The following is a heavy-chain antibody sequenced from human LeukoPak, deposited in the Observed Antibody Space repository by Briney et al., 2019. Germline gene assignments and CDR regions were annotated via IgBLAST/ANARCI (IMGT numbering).Heavy chain of an antibody. V-gene: IGHV4-59*01. CDR3: ARGGSGSSIHFDY. Sequence: SETLSHTCTVSGGSISSYYWSWIRQPPGKGLEWIGYIYYSGSTNYNPSLKNQVTITIDTSKNQFSLKLSSVTAADTAVYYCARGGSGSSIHFDYWGQGTLVTVSS. CDR1: GGSISSYY. D-gene: IGHD1-26*01. J-gene: IGHJ4*02. CDR2: IYYSGST.